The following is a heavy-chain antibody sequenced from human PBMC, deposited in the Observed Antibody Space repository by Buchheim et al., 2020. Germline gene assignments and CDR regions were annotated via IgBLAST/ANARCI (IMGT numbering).Heavy chain of an antibody. D-gene: IGHD6-13*01. CDR1: GFTFDDYA. V-gene: IGHV3-43D*03. CDR2: ISWAGDRT. CDR3: AKDYGSSSWYIFDS. J-gene: IGHJ4*02. Sequence: EVHLVESGGGVVQPGGSLRLSCEASGFTFDDYAMHWVRQAPGKGLEWVSLISWAGDRTNYADSVKGRFTITRYNTKNSMYLQMNRLRAEDTALYYCAKDYGSSSWYIFDSWGQGTL.